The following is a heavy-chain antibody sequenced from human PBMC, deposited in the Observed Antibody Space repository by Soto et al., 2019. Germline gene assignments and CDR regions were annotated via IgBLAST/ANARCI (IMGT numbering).Heavy chain of an antibody. CDR3: ARDRPESGYYYYYYGMDV. CDR2: ISSSSSYI. J-gene: IGHJ6*02. V-gene: IGHV3-21*01. CDR1: GFTFSSYS. Sequence: PGGSLRLSCAASGFTFSSYSMNWVRQAPGKGLEWVSSISSSSSYIYYADSVKGRFTISRDNAKNSLYLQMNSLRAEDTAVYYCARDRPESGYYYYYYGMDVWGQGTTVTVSS. D-gene: IGHD3-3*01.